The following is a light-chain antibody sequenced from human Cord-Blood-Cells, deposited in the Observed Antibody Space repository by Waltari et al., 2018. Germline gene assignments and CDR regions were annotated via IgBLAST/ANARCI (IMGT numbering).Light chain of an antibody. J-gene: IGLJ2*01. CDR3: QAWDSSTVV. Sequence: SYELTQPPSVSVSTGQTHSITCSGDKLGDKYACWYQQKPGQSPVLVIYQDSKRPSGIPERFSGSNSGNTATLTISGTQAMDEADYYCQAWDSSTVVFGGGTKLTVL. CDR1: KLGDKY. CDR2: QDS. V-gene: IGLV3-1*01.